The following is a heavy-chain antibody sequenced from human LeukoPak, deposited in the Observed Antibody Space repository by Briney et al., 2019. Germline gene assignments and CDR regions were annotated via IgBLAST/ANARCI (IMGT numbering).Heavy chain of an antibody. J-gene: IGHJ6*03. Sequence: GGSLRLSCAASGFTFSSYAMHWVRQAPGKGLEWVALISFDGSHTYYADSVKGRFTISRDKSKNTLYLQMNSLRAEDTAVYYCAKDWGDCSGGTCYFSSYYMDVWGKGTTVTVSS. D-gene: IGHD2-15*01. CDR3: AKDWGDCSGGTCYFSSYYMDV. V-gene: IGHV3-30*18. CDR1: GFTFSSYA. CDR2: ISFDGSHT.